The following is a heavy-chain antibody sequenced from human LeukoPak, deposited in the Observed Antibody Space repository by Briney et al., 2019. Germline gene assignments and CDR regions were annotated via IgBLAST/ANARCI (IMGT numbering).Heavy chain of an antibody. CDR3: ARSIDSGYGYYFDY. J-gene: IGHJ4*02. CDR2: IYYSGST. CDR1: GGSISSYY. V-gene: IGHV4-59*01. Sequence: SETLSPTCTVSGGSISSYYWSWIRQPPWKGLEWIGYIYYSGSTNYNPSLKSRVTISVDTSKNQFSLKLSSVTAAETAVYYCARSIDSGYGYYFDYWGQGTLVTVSS. D-gene: IGHD5-18*01.